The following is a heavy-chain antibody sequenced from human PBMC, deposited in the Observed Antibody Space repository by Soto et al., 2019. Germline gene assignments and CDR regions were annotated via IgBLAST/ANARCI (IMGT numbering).Heavy chain of an antibody. CDR1: GGSINSYF. CDR2: IYYSGST. D-gene: IGHD3-10*01. J-gene: IGHJ4*02. V-gene: IGHV4-59*01. Sequence: CTVSGGSINSYFWSWIRQSPGKGLEWIGHIYYSGSTSYSPSLKSRVSISVDTSKNQFSLEVHSVTAADTAVYYCARAGTNMVQFDYWGQGTLVTVS. CDR3: ARAGTNMVQFDY.